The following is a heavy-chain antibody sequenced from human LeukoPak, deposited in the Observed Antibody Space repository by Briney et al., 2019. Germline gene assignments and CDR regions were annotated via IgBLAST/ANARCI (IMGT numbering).Heavy chain of an antibody. V-gene: IGHV4-30-4*01. Sequence: SETLSLTCTVSGGSISSGDYYWSWLRQPPGKGLEWIGYIYYSGSTFYNPSLKSRVTISVDTSKNQFSLKLSSVTAADTAVYYCARDRLVWFGESYYGMDVWGQGTTVTVSS. D-gene: IGHD3-10*01. J-gene: IGHJ6*02. CDR1: GGSISSGDYY. CDR2: IYYSGST. CDR3: ARDRLVWFGESYYGMDV.